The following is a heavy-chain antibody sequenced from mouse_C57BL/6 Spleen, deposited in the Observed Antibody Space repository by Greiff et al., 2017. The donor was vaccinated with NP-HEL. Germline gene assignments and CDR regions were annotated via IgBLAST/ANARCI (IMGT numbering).Heavy chain of an antibody. D-gene: IGHD4-1*01. V-gene: IGHV1-4*01. CDR2: INPSSGYT. Sequence: QVHVKQSGAELARPGASVKMSCKASGYTFTSYTMHWVKQRPGQGLEWIGYINPSSGYTKYNQKFKDKATLTADKSSSTAYMQLSSLTSEDSAVYYCAREDWDGDFDYWGQGTTLTVSS. J-gene: IGHJ2*01. CDR3: AREDWDGDFDY. CDR1: GYTFTSYT.